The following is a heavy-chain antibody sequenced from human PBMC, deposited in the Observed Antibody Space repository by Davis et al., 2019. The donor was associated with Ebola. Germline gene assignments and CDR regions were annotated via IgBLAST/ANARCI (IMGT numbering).Heavy chain of an antibody. Sequence: SVTVSRKASVYTLPSYDINWVRQATGQGLEWMGWMNPNSGNTRHPQKFQGRVTMTRNTSISTAYMELSSLRSEDTAVYYWARRKAFTVKSIVATIRYWYFDLWGRGTLVTVSS. CDR3: ARRKAFTVKSIVATIRYWYFDL. V-gene: IGHV1-8*01. D-gene: IGHD5-12*01. CDR1: VYTLPSYD. CDR2: MNPNSGNT. J-gene: IGHJ2*01.